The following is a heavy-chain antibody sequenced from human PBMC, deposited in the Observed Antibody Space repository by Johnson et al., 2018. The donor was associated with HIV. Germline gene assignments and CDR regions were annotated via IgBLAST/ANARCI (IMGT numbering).Heavy chain of an antibody. CDR3: AKSIVVVLVGDNDDAFDI. V-gene: IGHV3-30*18. CDR2: ISHDESIE. Sequence: QVQLVESGGGVVQPGRSLRLSCAASGFTFNRYGMYWVRQAPGKGLAWVAFISHDESIEYYADSVKGRFTISRDNPWNTLYLQMNNLTSEDTAVYYCAKSIVVVLVGDNDDAFDIWGQGTMVTVSS. CDR1: GFTFNRYG. D-gene: IGHD2-21*01. J-gene: IGHJ3*02.